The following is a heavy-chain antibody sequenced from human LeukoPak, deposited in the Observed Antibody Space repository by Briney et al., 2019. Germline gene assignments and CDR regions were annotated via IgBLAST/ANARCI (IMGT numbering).Heavy chain of an antibody. V-gene: IGHV3-23*01. Sequence: GGSLRLSCAASGFTFTTYAMSWVRQAPGKGLEWVSTVANSGVDTYYADSVRGRFTISRDNSRNTVYLQISSLRAEDTAVYYCAKSHSVAQRGYFDYWGQGTLVTVSS. CDR1: GFTFTTYA. J-gene: IGHJ4*02. D-gene: IGHD4-23*01. CDR2: VANSGVDT. CDR3: AKSHSVAQRGYFDY.